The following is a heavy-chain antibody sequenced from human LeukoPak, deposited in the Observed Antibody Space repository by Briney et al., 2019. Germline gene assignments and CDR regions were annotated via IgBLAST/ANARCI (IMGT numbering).Heavy chain of an antibody. CDR3: ARVDLLNGYYFFDY. J-gene: IGHJ4*02. V-gene: IGHV1-18*01. D-gene: IGHD3-9*01. CDR1: GYTFSSYG. CDR2: IRPNNGST. Sequence: ASVKVSCKASGYTFSSYGISWVRQAPGQGLEWVGWIRPNNGSTNYAQKFQGRVIMTTDTSTSTAYMELRSLRSDETAVYYCARVDLLNGYYFFDYWGQGTLVTVSS.